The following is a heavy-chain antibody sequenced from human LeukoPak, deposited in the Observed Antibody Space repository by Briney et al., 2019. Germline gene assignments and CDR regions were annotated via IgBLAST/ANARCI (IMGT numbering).Heavy chain of an antibody. CDR1: GFTFSSYW. CDR3: ARGGPDDAFDV. J-gene: IGHJ3*01. CDR2: VDSGETNT. D-gene: IGHD1-14*01. Sequence: GGSLRLSCAASGFTFSSYWMHWVRQAPGKGLLWVSRVDSGETNTIYADSVQGRFTISRDNAKNSLYLQINRLRAEDTALYYCARGGPDDAFDVWGQGTMVTVSS. V-gene: IGHV3-74*01.